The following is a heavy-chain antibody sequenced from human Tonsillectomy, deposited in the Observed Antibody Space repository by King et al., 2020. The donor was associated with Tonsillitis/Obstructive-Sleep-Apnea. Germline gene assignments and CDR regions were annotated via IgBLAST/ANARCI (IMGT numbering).Heavy chain of an antibody. Sequence: VQLVESGGGLVQPGRSLRLSCAASGFTFDDYAMHWVRQAPGKGLEWVSGISWNSGTIGYADSVKGRFTISRDNAKNSLFLQMNSLRAEDTALYYCAKAKTKNWNNGTPNDYWGQGTLVTVSS. CDR3: AKAKTKNWNNGTPNDY. V-gene: IGHV3-9*01. CDR1: GFTFDDYA. J-gene: IGHJ4*02. CDR2: ISWNSGTI. D-gene: IGHD1/OR15-1a*01.